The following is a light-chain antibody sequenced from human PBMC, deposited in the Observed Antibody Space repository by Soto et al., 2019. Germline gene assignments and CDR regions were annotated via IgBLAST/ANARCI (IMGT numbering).Light chain of an antibody. CDR1: QSIGTW. Sequence: DIQMTQSNSTLSSSVGSGSTTTGRASQSIGTWLAWYQQKPGKDPKVLIYDVSTLKSGVQSRFRGSASGTEFTLRISSLQPDDFATYYCQQYKSYWTFGTGKKVDIK. CDR3: QQYKSYWT. J-gene: IGKJ1*01. CDR2: DVS. V-gene: IGKV1-5*01.